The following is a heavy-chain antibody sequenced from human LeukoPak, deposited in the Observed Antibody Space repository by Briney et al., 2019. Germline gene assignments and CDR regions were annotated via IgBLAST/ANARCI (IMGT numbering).Heavy chain of an antibody. CDR2: IYYSGST. CDR3: ARVGREDSSSSEYYYMDV. V-gene: IGHV4-59*11. Sequence: PSETLSLTCTVSGGSISSHYWSWIRQPPGKGLEWIGYIYYSGSTNYNPSLKSRVTISVDTSKNQFSLKLSSVTAADTAVYYCARVGREDSSSSEYYYMDVWGKGTTVTVSS. J-gene: IGHJ6*03. CDR1: GGSISSHY. D-gene: IGHD6-6*01.